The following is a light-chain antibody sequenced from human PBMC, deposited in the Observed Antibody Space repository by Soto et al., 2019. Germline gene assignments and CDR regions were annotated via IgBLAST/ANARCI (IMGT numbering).Light chain of an antibody. CDR3: QLYGSSPPWT. V-gene: IGKV3-20*01. J-gene: IGKJ1*01. CDR1: QSFSSSY. CDR2: GAS. Sequence: EIVVTQSPGTMSLSPGERATLSCRASQSFSSSYLDLYQQKPGQAPKLLIYGASSRATGIPDRFGGSGSGTDFTLTISRLEPEDFAVYYCQLYGSSPPWTFGQGTKVEIK.